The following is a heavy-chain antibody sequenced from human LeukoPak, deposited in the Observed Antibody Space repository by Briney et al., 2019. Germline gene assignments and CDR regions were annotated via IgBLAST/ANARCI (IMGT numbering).Heavy chain of an antibody. Sequence: SETLSLTCTVSGDSISIYYWSCIRHPPRKGVEWVGSMYISGSTNYTPSLKSRVTISVDTSKNQFSLKLTSVTAADTAVDYCARGHMLRGVDYWGQGTLVTVSA. J-gene: IGHJ4*02. CDR1: GDSISIYY. CDR3: ARGHMLRGVDY. D-gene: IGHD3-10*01. V-gene: IGHV4-4*08. CDR2: MYISGST.